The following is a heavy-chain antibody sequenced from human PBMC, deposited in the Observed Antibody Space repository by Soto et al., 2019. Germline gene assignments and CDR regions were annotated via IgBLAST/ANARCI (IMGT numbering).Heavy chain of an antibody. Sequence: EVQLVESGGGLVQPGGSLRLSCAASGFSFDSYWMHWVRQAPGQGPVWVSRIDYDGTTTNYADSVKGRFTISRDKAKNTLYLQMNSLRPEATAVYYCARGPRASSGGTGAYWGQGTLVTVSS. CDR1: GFSFDSYW. CDR3: ARGPRASSGGTGAY. CDR2: IDYDGTTT. D-gene: IGHD2-2*01. V-gene: IGHV3-74*01. J-gene: IGHJ1*01.